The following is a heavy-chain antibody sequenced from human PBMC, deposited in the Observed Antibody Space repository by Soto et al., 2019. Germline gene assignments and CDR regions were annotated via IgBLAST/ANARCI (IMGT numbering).Heavy chain of an antibody. D-gene: IGHD3-16*01. CDR1: GFTFKNYW. Sequence: EVQLVESGGGLVQSGGSLTLSCASSGFTFKNYWMHWVRQAPGKGLEWVATIKPDATVTSYGVSVRGRFSVSRDNTNTLLSLKMNPLRADDTAVYYCAKDGDGGWRFDQWGQGTLVTVSS. J-gene: IGHJ4*02. CDR2: IKPDATVT. V-gene: IGHV3-7*01. CDR3: AKDGDGGWRFDQ.